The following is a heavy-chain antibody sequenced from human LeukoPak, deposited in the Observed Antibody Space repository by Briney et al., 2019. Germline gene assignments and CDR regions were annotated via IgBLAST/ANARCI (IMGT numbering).Heavy chain of an antibody. V-gene: IGHV3-30*04. CDR1: GFTFISYT. CDR2: TSSDGDK. Sequence: PGRSLRLSCAASGFTFISYTMLWVRQAPGKGLEWVALTSSDGDKYFADSVQGRFTISRDNSRNTVYLQLGSLRPDDTAVYYCARERGIRALYFDNWGQGTLVTVSS. D-gene: IGHD3-16*01. CDR3: ARERGIRALYFDN. J-gene: IGHJ4*02.